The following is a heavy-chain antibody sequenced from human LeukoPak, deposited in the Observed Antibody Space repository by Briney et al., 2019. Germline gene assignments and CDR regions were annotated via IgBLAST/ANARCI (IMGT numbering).Heavy chain of an antibody. D-gene: IGHD3-3*01. J-gene: IGHJ3*02. CDR3: ASSLTIFGVVISYAFDI. Sequence: ASVKVSCKASGYTFTRYDISWVRQAPGQGLEWMGWISAYNGNTNYAQKLQGRVTMTTDTSTSTAYMELRSLRSDDTAVYYCASSLTIFGVVISYAFDIWGQGTMVTVSS. V-gene: IGHV1-18*01. CDR2: ISAYNGNT. CDR1: GYTFTRYD.